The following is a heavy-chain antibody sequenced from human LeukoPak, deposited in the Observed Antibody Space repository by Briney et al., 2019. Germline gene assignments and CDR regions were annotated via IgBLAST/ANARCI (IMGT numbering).Heavy chain of an antibody. V-gene: IGHV3-43*02. D-gene: IGHD3-16*01. CDR1: GFTFDDYA. Sequence: SGGSLRLSCAASGFTFDDYAMHWVRQAPGMGLEWVSLISGDSDYTYYADSVKGRFTISRDNSKNSLYLQMNTLRTEDNALYYCAKGHGSRMGDFEYWGQGTLVTVSA. CDR3: AKGHGSRMGDFEY. CDR2: ISGDSDYT. J-gene: IGHJ4*02.